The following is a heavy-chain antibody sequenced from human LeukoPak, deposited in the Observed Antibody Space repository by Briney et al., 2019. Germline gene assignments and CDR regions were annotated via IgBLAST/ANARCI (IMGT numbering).Heavy chain of an antibody. CDR1: GFTFSSYA. CDR3: AKVGDYYDSSGYYYGHFDY. V-gene: IGHV3-23*01. Sequence: GGSLRLSCAVSGFTFSSYAMSWVRQAPGKGLEWVSAISGSGGSTYYADSVKGRFTISRDNSKNTLYLQMNSLRAEDTAVYYCAKVGDYYDSSGYYYGHFDYWGQGTLVTVSS. D-gene: IGHD3-22*01. J-gene: IGHJ4*02. CDR2: ISGSGGST.